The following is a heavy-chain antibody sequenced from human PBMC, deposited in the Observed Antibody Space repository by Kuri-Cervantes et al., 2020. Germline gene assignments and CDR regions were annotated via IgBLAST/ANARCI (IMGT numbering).Heavy chain of an antibody. Sequence: GGSLRLSCAASGFTFSSYSMNWVRQAPGKGLEWVSYISSSSSTIYYADSVKGRFTISRDNAKNSLYLQMNSLRDEDTAVYYCARGAIAAAGKYCRFDPWGQGTLVTVSS. V-gene: IGHV3-48*02. CDR2: ISSSSSTI. CDR1: GFTFSSYS. J-gene: IGHJ5*02. D-gene: IGHD6-13*01. CDR3: ARGAIAAAGKYCRFDP.